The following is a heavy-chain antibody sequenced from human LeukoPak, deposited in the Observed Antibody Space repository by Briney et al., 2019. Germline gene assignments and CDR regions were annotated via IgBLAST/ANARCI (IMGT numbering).Heavy chain of an antibody. J-gene: IGHJ4*02. CDR3: AREPTYYYGSGFVYYFDY. Sequence: PSGTLSLTCAVSGGSISSSNWWSWVRQPPGKGLEWIGEIYHSGSTNYNPSLKSRVTISVDTSKNQFSLKLSSVTAADTAVYYCAREPTYYYGSGFVYYFDYWGQGTLVTVSS. CDR2: IYHSGST. CDR1: GGSISSSNW. V-gene: IGHV4-4*02. D-gene: IGHD3-10*01.